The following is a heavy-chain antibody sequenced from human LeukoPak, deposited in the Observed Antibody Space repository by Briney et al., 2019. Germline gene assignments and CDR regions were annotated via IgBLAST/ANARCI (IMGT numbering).Heavy chain of an antibody. CDR2: ISSSSSYI. CDR3: ARDRIAAAGEDY. CDR1: GFTFSSHS. Sequence: GGSLRLSCAASGFTFSSHSMSWVRQAPGKGLEWVSSISSSSSYIYYADSVKGRFTISRDNAKNSLYLQMNSLRAEDTAVYYCARDRIAAAGEDYWGQGTLVTVSS. V-gene: IGHV3-21*01. D-gene: IGHD6-13*01. J-gene: IGHJ4*02.